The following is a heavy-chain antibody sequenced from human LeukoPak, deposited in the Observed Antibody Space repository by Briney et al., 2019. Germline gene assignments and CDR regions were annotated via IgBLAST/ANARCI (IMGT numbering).Heavy chain of an antibody. CDR1: GGSFSGYY. V-gene: IGHV4-34*01. J-gene: IGHJ4*02. D-gene: IGHD5-18*01. CDR3: ARIPSYGDFAGKNDY. CDR2: INRSGST. Sequence: SETLSLTCAVYGGSFSGYYWSWIRQPPGKGLEWIGEINRSGSTNYNPSLKSRVTISVDTSKNQFSLKLSSVTAADTAVYYCARIPSYGDFAGKNDYWGQGTLVTVSS.